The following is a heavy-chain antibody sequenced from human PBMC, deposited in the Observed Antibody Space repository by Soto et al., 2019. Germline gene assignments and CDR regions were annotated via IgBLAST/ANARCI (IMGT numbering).Heavy chain of an antibody. CDR1: GFTFSSYA. V-gene: IGHV3-23*01. D-gene: IGHD5-18*01. CDR2: ISGSGGST. J-gene: IGHJ6*02. Sequence: PGGSLRLSCAASGFTFSSYAMSWVRQAPGKGLEWVSAISGSGGSTYYADSVKGRFTISRDNSKNTLYLQMNSLRAEDTAVYYCAKDREDTSMPWPGVMDVCGQGTTVTVSS. CDR3: AKDREDTSMPWPGVMDV.